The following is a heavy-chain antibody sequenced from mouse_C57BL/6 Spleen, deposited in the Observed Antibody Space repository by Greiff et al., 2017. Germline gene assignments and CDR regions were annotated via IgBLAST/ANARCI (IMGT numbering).Heavy chain of an antibody. D-gene: IGHD2-3*01. CDR1: GYTFTDYY. Sequence: EVQLQQSGPELVKPGASVKISCKASGYTFTDYYMNWVKQSHGKSLEWIGDINPNNGGTSYNQKFKGKATLTVDKSSSTAYMELRSLTSEDSAVYYCARVTDGYYPAYWGQGTLVTVSA. CDR3: ARVTDGYYPAY. V-gene: IGHV1-26*01. J-gene: IGHJ3*01. CDR2: INPNNGGT.